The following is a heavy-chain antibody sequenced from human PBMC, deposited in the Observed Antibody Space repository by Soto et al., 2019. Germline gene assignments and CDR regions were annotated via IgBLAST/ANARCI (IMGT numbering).Heavy chain of an antibody. J-gene: IGHJ4*02. CDR2: INHSGST. V-gene: IGHV4-34*01. CDR3: ARGNYGSGSYYNSPYYFDY. CDR1: GGSFSGYY. D-gene: IGHD3-10*01. Sequence: PSETLSLTCAVYGGSFSGYYWSWIRQPPGKGLEWIGEINHSGSTNYNPSLKSRVTISADTSKNQFSLKLSSVTAADTAVYYCARGNYGSGSYYNSPYYFDYWGQGTLVTVSS.